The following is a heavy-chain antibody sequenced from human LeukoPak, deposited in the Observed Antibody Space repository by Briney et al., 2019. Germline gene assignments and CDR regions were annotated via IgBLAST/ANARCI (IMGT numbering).Heavy chain of an antibody. CDR3: AIGRAAAGIHWFDP. J-gene: IGHJ5*02. D-gene: IGHD6-13*01. Sequence: SETLSLTCTVSGYSISSGYYWGWIRQPPGKGLEWIGSIYHSGSTYYNPSLKSRATISVDTSKNQFSLKLSSVTAADTAVYYCAIGRAAAGIHWFDPWGQGTLVTVSS. V-gene: IGHV4-38-2*02. CDR1: GYSISSGYY. CDR2: IYHSGST.